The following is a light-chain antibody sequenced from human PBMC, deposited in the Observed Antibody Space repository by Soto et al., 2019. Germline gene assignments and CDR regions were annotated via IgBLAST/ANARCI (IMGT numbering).Light chain of an antibody. CDR1: QSASNY. CDR3: QQSYSTPYT. J-gene: IGKJ2*01. V-gene: IGKV1-39*01. Sequence: DLQMTQSPSSLSASAGDRVTITCRASQSASNYVNWYQQRPGKAPKLLIYAASTLQSGVPSRFSGSRSGTDFTLTISSLQPEDFATYYCQQSYSTPYTFGQGTKLEIK. CDR2: AAS.